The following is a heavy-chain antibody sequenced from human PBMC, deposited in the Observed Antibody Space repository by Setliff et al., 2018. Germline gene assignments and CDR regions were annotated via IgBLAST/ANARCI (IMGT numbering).Heavy chain of an antibody. D-gene: IGHD3-22*01. CDR3: AKDQPHKYDSSGSAPIDY. J-gene: IGHJ4*02. V-gene: IGHV3-7*03. Sequence: GGSLRLSCEAFGFTFNNYWMSWVRQAPGKGLEWVANIMQDGGAQYYLDSVKGRFTVSRDNSNNTLYLHMSSLRAEDTAVYFCAKDQPHKYDSSGSAPIDYWGQGTLVTV. CDR1: GFTFNNYW. CDR2: IMQDGGAQ.